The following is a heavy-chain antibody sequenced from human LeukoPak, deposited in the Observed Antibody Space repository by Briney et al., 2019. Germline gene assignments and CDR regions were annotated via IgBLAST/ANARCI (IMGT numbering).Heavy chain of an antibody. J-gene: IGHJ4*02. CDR2: IWHDGSHK. V-gene: IGHV3-33*01. D-gene: IGHD3-10*01. CDR3: ASEIFGSGSYPDF. Sequence: GGSLRLSCAASGFSFDTYAMHWVRQTPGQGLEWVALIWHDGSHKFYSNSVRGQFTISRDNSKNTVYLQMNNLRPDDTAVYYCASEIFGSGSYPDFWGQGTLVTVSS. CDR1: GFSFDTYA.